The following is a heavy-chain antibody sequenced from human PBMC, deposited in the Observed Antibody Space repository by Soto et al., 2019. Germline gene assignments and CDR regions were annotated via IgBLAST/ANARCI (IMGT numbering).Heavy chain of an antibody. CDR1: GFTFSSYA. Sequence: PRGSLRLSCAAPGFTFSSYAMSWVRPAPGKGLEWVSAISGSGGSTYYADSVKGRFTISRDNSKNTLYLQMNSLRAEDTAVYYCVKATTRIAATEVDDYWGQGTLVTVSS. CDR2: ISGSGGST. CDR3: VKATTRIAATEVDDY. J-gene: IGHJ4*02. D-gene: IGHD6-13*01. V-gene: IGHV3-23*01.